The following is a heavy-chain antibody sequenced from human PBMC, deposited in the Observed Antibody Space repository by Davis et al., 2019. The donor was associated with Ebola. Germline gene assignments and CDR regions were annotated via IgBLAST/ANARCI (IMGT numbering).Heavy chain of an antibody. V-gene: IGHV3-7*01. Sequence: GESLKISCAASGFTFSSYWMSWVRQAPGKGLEWVANIKQDGSEKYYVDSVKGRFTISRDNAKNSVYLQMNSQRAEDTAVYYCAKEHSEYYDFWSGYWDYWGQGTLVTVSS. J-gene: IGHJ4*02. CDR1: GFTFSSYW. D-gene: IGHD3-3*01. CDR2: IKQDGSEK. CDR3: AKEHSEYYDFWSGYWDY.